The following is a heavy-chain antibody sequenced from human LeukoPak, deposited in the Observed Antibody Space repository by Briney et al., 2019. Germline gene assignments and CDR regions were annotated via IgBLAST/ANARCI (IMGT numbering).Heavy chain of an antibody. CDR3: AKRYCSGGSCYSFDY. J-gene: IGHJ4*02. D-gene: IGHD2-15*01. CDR1: GFTFSSYA. Sequence: GGSLRLSCAASGFTFSSYALTWVRQAPGKGLEWVSIISGSGSSAYYTDSVQGRFTISSDNSKSTLYLQMDSLGAEDTAVYYCAKRYCSGGSCYSFDYWGQGTLVTVS. CDR2: ISGSGSSA. V-gene: IGHV3-23*01.